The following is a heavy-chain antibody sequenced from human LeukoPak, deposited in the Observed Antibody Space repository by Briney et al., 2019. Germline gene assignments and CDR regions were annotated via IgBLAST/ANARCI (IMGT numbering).Heavy chain of an antibody. CDR1: GFTLDDYG. D-gene: IGHD2-15*01. CDR3: AREGSYCSGGSCYSNYYYYYMDV. CDR2: INWNGGST. V-gene: IGHV3-20*04. J-gene: IGHJ6*03. Sequence: GGSLRLSCAASGFTLDDYGMSWVRQAPGKGLEWFPGINWNGGSTGYADSVKGRFTISRDNAKNSLYLQMNSLRAEDTALYYCAREGSYCSGGSCYSNYYYYYMDVWGKGTTVTVSS.